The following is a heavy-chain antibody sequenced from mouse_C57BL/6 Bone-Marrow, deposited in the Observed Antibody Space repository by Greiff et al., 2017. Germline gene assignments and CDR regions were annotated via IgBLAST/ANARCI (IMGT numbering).Heavy chain of an antibody. J-gene: IGHJ4*01. CDR1: GYSFTDYN. CDR2: INPNYGTT. V-gene: IGHV1-39*01. CDR3: ARVYDYDYAMDY. Sequence: VQLKESGPELVKPGASAKISCKASGYSFTDYNMNWVMQSNGKSLEWIGVINPNYGTTSYNQKFKGKATLTVDQSSSTAYMQLNSLTSEDSAVYYCARVYDYDYAMDYWGQGTSVTVSS. D-gene: IGHD2-4*01.